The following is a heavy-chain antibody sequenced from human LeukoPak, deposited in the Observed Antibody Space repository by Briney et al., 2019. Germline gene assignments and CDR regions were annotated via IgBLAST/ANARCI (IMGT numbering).Heavy chain of an antibody. V-gene: IGHV3-21*01. CDR1: GFTFSSYS. CDR2: ISSSSSYI. J-gene: IGHJ4*02. CDR3: ARGIAAAGTDY. Sequence: GGSRRLSCAASGFTFSSYSMNWVRQAPGKGLEWVSSISSSSSYIYYADSVKGRFTISRDNAKNSLYLQMNSLRAEDTAVYYCARGIAAAGTDYWGQGTLVTVSS. D-gene: IGHD6-13*01.